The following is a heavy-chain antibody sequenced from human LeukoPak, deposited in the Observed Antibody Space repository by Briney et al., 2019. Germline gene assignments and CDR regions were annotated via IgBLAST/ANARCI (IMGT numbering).Heavy chain of an antibody. CDR1: GYTFTSYG. J-gene: IGHJ6*02. Sequence: ASVKVSCKASGYTFTSYGISWVRQAPGQGLEWMGWISAYNGNTNYAQKLQGRVTMTTDTSTSTAYIELRSVRSDDTGVYYCARDHYDILTGWSYYYYGMDVWGQGTTVTVSS. CDR2: ISAYNGNT. D-gene: IGHD3-9*01. V-gene: IGHV1-18*01. CDR3: ARDHYDILTGWSYYYYGMDV.